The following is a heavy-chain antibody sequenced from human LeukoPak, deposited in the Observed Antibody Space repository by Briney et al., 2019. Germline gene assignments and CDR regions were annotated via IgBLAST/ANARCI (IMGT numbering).Heavy chain of an antibody. J-gene: IGHJ5*02. D-gene: IGHD2-2*01. V-gene: IGHV4-34*01. CDR2: INARGDN. CDR1: GWSFNDYY. Sequence: SETLSLTCAVYGWSFNDYYWNGVRQPPGKGREWSGEINARGDNKHNPSLKSRVTISVVSSNIPFSLTLSSMIASDTAIYFCARGQVPAARGYNWFDPWGQGTLVTGSS. CDR3: ARGQVPAARGYNWFDP.